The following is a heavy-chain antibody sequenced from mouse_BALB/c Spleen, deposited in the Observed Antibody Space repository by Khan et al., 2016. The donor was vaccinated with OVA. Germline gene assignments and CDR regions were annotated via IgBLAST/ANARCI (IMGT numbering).Heavy chain of an antibody. CDR1: AYTFTSYW. CDR3: LRSTMVTTEFAY. J-gene: IGHJ3*01. CDR2: INPSNGRT. Sequence: VQLQQPGAELVKPGASVKLSCKTSAYTFTSYWMQWVKQRPGQGLEWIGEINPSNGRTNYNEKFKSKATLTVDKSSTTAHMQLSSLTSEDSAVXYCLRSTMVTTEFAYWGQGTLVTVSA. V-gene: IGHV1S81*02. D-gene: IGHD2-2*01.